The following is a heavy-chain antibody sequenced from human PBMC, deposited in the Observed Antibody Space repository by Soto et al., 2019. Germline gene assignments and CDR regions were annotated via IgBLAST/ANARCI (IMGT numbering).Heavy chain of an antibody. D-gene: IGHD2-2*01. J-gene: IGHJ6*02. Sequence: QVQLVQSGAEVKKPGASVKVSCKASGYSFTGYYMHWVRQAPGQGLEWMGWINSYSADTSYAQKFQGRVTMTRDTSINTAYMELSRLRSDDTAVYYCARGHCSSTSCYGSDYYYGLDAWGQGTTVTVSS. CDR3: ARGHCSSTSCYGSDYYYGLDA. V-gene: IGHV1-2*02. CDR2: INSYSADT. CDR1: GYSFTGYY.